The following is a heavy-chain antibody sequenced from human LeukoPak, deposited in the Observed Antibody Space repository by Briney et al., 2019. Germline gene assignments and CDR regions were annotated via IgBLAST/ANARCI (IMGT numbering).Heavy chain of an antibody. D-gene: IGHD3-22*01. J-gene: IGHJ4*02. CDR3: ARAWGYDSSGYYEKDY. CDR2: ISYDGSNK. CDR1: GFTFSSYE. Sequence: PGGPLRLSCAASGFTFSSYEMNWVRQAPGKGLEWVAVISYDGSNKYYADSVKGRFTISRDNSKNTLYLQMNSLRAEDTAVYYCARAWGYDSSGYYEKDYWGQGTLVTVSS. V-gene: IGHV3-30*04.